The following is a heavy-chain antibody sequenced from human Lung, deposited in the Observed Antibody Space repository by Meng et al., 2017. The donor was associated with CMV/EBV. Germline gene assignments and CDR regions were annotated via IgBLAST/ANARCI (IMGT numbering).Heavy chain of an antibody. D-gene: IGHD6-6*01. CDR2: INPYSGAT. CDR1: GYSFTGYY. V-gene: IGHV1-2*02. J-gene: IGHJ6*02. CDR3: ARGGGYSSSSAYGMDV. Sequence: SVXVSXXSSGYSFTGYYLHWVRQAPGQGLEWMGWINPYSGATKYAEKFQGRVTMTRNTSISTAYMELSRLRSDDTAVYYCARGGGYSSSSAYGMDVWGQGXTVTVSS.